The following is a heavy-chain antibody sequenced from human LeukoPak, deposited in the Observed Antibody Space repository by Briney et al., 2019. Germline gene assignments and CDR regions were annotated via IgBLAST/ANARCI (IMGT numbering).Heavy chain of an antibody. D-gene: IGHD3-22*01. CDR3: AKVPYYYDSSGYYLVDY. Sequence: GGSLRLSCAASGFTFDDYAMHWVRQAPGKGLEWVSLISGDGGSTYYADSVKGRFTISRDNSKNSLYLQMNSLRTEDTALYYCAKVPYYYDSSGYYLVDYWGQGTLVTVSS. V-gene: IGHV3-43*02. CDR1: GFTFDDYA. CDR2: ISGDGGST. J-gene: IGHJ4*02.